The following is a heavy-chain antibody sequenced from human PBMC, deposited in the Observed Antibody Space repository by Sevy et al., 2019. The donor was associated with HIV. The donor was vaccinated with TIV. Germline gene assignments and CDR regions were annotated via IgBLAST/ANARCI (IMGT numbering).Heavy chain of an antibody. Sequence: SETLSLTCTVSGGSISSFYWNWIPQSPGKGLEWIGYISYSGSTNYNPSLKSRVTISVDTSKNQFSLKLSSVTAADTAVYYCARGIFSYGYWREFDYWGQGNLVTVSS. CDR2: ISYSGST. D-gene: IGHD5-18*01. J-gene: IGHJ4*02. CDR1: GGSISSFY. CDR3: ARGIFSYGYWREFDY. V-gene: IGHV4-59*01.